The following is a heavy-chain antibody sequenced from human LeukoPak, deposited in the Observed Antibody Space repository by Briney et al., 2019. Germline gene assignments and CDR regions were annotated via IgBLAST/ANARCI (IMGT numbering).Heavy chain of an antibody. V-gene: IGHV4-39*01. CDR1: GGSISSSSYY. CDR3: ARLAAAAGTDEVY. J-gene: IGHJ4*02. Sequence: SETLSLTRTVSGGSISSSSYYWGWIPQPPGKGLEWIGSIYYSGSTYYNPSLKSRVTISVDTSKNQFSLKLSSVTAADTAVYYCARLAAAAGTDEVYWGQGTLVTVSS. CDR2: IYYSGST. D-gene: IGHD6-13*01.